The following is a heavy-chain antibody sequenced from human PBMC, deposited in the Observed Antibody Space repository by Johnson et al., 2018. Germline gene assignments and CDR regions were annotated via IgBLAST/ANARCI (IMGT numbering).Heavy chain of an antibody. CDR2: ISYDGSRK. Sequence: QVQLWETGGGVVQPGRSLRLSCAASGFTFSTYTMHWVRQAPGKGLEWVAVISYDGSRKYYAESVKGRFTISRDDSRNTLYLQMNSLRPDDTAIYFCARPDSSGVGFFGCWGHGTPVTVSS. D-gene: IGHD3-22*01. CDR3: ARPDSSGVGFFGC. J-gene: IGHJ4*01. CDR1: GFTFSTYT. V-gene: IGHV3-30-3*01.